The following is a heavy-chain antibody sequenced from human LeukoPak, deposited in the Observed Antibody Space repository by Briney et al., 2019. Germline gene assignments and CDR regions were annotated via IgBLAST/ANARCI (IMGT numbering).Heavy chain of an antibody. CDR3: AREVLNDYDILTGYPVGLFDP. D-gene: IGHD3-9*01. Sequence: PSETLSLTCTVSGGSISSYYWSWIRQPPGKGLEWIGYIYYSGSTNYNPSLKSRVTISVDTSKNQFSLKLSSVTAADTAVYYCAREVLNDYDILTGYPVGLFDPWGQGTLVTVSS. CDR1: GGSISSYY. V-gene: IGHV4-59*01. CDR2: IYYSGST. J-gene: IGHJ5*02.